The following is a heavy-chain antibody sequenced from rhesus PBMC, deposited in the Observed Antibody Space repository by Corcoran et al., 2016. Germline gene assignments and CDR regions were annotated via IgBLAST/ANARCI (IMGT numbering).Heavy chain of an antibody. D-gene: IGHD5-30*01. J-gene: IGHJ5-2*02. CDR2: TGGSGRST. V-gene: IGHV4-165*02. CDR3: ARGLGYSGYSSKSLDV. CDR1: GGSSSVYY. Sequence: QVQLQESGPGLVKPPETWSLTCAVLGGSSSVYYWNWIRNTPGKGLEGIGYTGGSGRSTVPTPSPKSRGTIPTDCSQKPFSLKLSSVTAADPAVYYCARGLGYSGYSSKSLDVWGRGVLVTVSS.